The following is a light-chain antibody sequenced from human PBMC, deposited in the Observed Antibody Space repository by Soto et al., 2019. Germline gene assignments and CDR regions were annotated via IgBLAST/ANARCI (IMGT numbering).Light chain of an antibody. CDR1: QSISSY. Sequence: IPITYSPSSLYASVLYRVTITCRARQSISSYLNWYQQKPGKAPKLLIYAASSLQSGVPSRFSGSGSGTDFTLTISSLQPEDFATYYCQQSYSSPPMYTFGQGTKVDNK. J-gene: IGKJ2*01. V-gene: IGKV1-39*01. CDR3: QQSYSSPPMYT. CDR2: AAS.